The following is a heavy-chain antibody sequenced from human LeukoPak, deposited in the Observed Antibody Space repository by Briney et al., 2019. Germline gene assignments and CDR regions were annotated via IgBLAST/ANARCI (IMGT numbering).Heavy chain of an antibody. CDR3: ARRTIFGVMDY. Sequence: GGSLRLSCAASGFTFSSYSMNWVRQAPGKGLEWVSYISSSSSTIYYADSVKGRFTISRDNAKNSLYLQMNSLRAEDTAVYYCARRTIFGVMDYWGQGTLVTVSS. D-gene: IGHD3-3*01. J-gene: IGHJ4*02. CDR2: ISSSSSTI. V-gene: IGHV3-48*01. CDR1: GFTFSSYS.